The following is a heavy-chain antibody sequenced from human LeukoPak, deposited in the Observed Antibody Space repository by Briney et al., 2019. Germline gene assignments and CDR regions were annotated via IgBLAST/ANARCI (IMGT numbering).Heavy chain of an antibody. CDR3: ASGYSYGKVDY. J-gene: IGHJ4*02. Sequence: GGSLRLSCAASGFTFSSYEMNWVRQAPGKGLEWVSYISSSGSTIYYADSVKGRFTISRDNAKNSLYLQMNSLRAEDSAVYYCASGYSYGKVDYWGQGTLVTVSS. CDR2: ISSSGSTI. CDR1: GFTFSSYE. V-gene: IGHV3-48*03. D-gene: IGHD5-18*01.